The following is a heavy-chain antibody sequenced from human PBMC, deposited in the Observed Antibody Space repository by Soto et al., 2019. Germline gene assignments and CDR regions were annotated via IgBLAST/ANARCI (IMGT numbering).Heavy chain of an antibody. CDR2: ISSSSSYI. Sequence: EVQLVESGGGLVKPGGSLRLSCAAFGFTFSSYSMNWVRQAPGKGLEWVSSISSSSSYIYYADSVKGRFTISRDNAKNSLYLQMNSLRAEDTAVYYCARGETGGHVRFWGQGTLVTVSS. CDR1: GFTFSSYS. CDR3: ARGETGGHVRF. D-gene: IGHD2-8*02. V-gene: IGHV3-21*01. J-gene: IGHJ4*02.